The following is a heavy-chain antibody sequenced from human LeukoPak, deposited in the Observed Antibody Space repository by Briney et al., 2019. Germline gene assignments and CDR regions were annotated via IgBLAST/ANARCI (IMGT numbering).Heavy chain of an antibody. V-gene: IGHV3-48*04. Sequence: GGSLRLSCAASGFTFSSYSMNWVRQAPGKGLEWVSYISSSSSTIYYADSVKGRFTISRDNAKDSLYLQMNSLRAEDTAVYYCARDPRYSSSWYRNTPHTFDYWGQGTLVTVSS. CDR1: GFTFSSYS. CDR2: ISSSSSTI. D-gene: IGHD6-13*01. CDR3: ARDPRYSSSWYRNTPHTFDY. J-gene: IGHJ4*02.